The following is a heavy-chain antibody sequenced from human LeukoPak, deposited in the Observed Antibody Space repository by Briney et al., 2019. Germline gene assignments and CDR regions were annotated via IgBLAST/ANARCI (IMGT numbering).Heavy chain of an antibody. J-gene: IGHJ4*02. V-gene: IGHV4-59*02. CDR2: IFSRGNT. CDR3: ARGLTAIYDSSGPLDY. CDR1: GGSVSGDY. D-gene: IGHD3-22*01. Sequence: SETLSLTCTVYGGSVSGDYWTWIRQAPGKGLEWIGYIFSRGNTEYHPSLKSRATISVDTSKNQCSLTLNSETAADTAVYYCARGLTAIYDSSGPLDYWGQGTLVTVSS.